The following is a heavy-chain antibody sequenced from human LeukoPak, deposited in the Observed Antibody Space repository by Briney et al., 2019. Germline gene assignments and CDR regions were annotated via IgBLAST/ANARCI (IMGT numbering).Heavy chain of an antibody. J-gene: IGHJ6*02. Sequence: ASVKVSCKASGYTFTSYGISWVRQAPGQGLEWMGIINPSGGSTSYAQKFQGRVTMTRDTSTSTVYMELSSLRSEDTAVYYCAREVDIVATITGFYYYYGMDVWGQGTTVTVSS. D-gene: IGHD5-12*01. CDR3: AREVDIVATITGFYYYYGMDV. V-gene: IGHV1-46*01. CDR1: GYTFTSYG. CDR2: INPSGGST.